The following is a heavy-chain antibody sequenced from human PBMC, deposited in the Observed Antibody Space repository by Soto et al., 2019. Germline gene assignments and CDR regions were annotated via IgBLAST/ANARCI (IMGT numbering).Heavy chain of an antibody. D-gene: IGHD3-10*01. CDR1: GGSFSGYY. CDR3: ARGPRTTTVRGVMISAYFQH. CDR2: INHSGST. V-gene: IGHV4-34*01. Sequence: SETLSLTCAVYGGSFSGYYWSWIRQPPGKGLEWIGEINHSGSTNYNPSLKSRVTISVDTSKNQFSLKLSSVTAADTAVYYCARGPRTTTVRGVMISAYFQHWGQGTLVTVSS. J-gene: IGHJ1*01.